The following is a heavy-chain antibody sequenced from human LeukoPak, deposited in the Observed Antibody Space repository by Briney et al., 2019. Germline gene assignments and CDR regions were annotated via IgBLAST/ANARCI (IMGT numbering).Heavy chain of an antibody. Sequence: ASVKVPCKASGYSFTDYYMHWVRQAPGQGLEWMGWINPNSGGTNSAQKFQGRVTMTRDTSITTVYMEVSWLTSDDTAIYYCARADRLHGGPYLIGPWGQGTLVTVSS. J-gene: IGHJ5*02. CDR2: INPNSGGT. CDR3: ARADRLHGGPYLIGP. CDR1: GYSFTDYY. V-gene: IGHV1-2*02. D-gene: IGHD2-21*01.